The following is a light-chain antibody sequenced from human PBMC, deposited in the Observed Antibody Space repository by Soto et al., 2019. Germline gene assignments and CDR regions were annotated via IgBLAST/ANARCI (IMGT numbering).Light chain of an antibody. CDR3: SSYTRASTLLCL. Sequence: QSALTQPASVSGSPGQSITISRTGTSSDVGGYNYAALYQQHPGIAPKLLIYGVTHRPSGVSTRVSGSKSGNTASLTISGLQAEDEADYHRSSYTRASTLLCLFGTGTQLPVL. J-gene: IGLJ1*01. CDR1: SSDVGGYNY. CDR2: GVT. V-gene: IGLV2-14*01.